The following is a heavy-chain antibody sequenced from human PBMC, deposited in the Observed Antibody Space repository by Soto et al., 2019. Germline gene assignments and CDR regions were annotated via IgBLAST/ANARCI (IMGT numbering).Heavy chain of an antibody. V-gene: IGHV4-30-4*01. CDR3: ASYDSIGYYSEYFQH. CDR2: IYYSGST. D-gene: IGHD3-22*01. CDR1: GGSISSGDYY. Sequence: QVQLQESGPGLVKPSQTLSLTCTVSGGSISSGDYYWSWIRQPPGKGLVWIGYIYYSGSTYYNPSLKSRVTISIDTSKNQFYQKLSSVTAADTDEYYCASYDSIGYYSEYFQHWGQGTLVTVSS. J-gene: IGHJ1*01.